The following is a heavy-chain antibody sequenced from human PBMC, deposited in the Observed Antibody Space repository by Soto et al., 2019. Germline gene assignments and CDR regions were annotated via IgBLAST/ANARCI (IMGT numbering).Heavy chain of an antibody. J-gene: IGHJ4*02. CDR2: IDRSGART. Sequence: AGGSLRLSCEASAFTFDSHTMNWVRQAPGKGLEWVASIDRSGARTFYADSVKGRFTISRDNAKNSLYLQMNSLSAEDTAVYYCTREVQPVIRREYDYWGQGTLVTV. CDR3: TREVQPVIRREYDY. CDR1: AFTFDSHT. V-gene: IGHV3-21*01.